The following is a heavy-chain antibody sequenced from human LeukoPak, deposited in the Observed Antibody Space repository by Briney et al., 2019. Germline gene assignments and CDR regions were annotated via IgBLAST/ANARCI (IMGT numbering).Heavy chain of an antibody. CDR3: ARAGAAAALGRFDN. D-gene: IGHD6-13*01. V-gene: IGHV4-31*03. J-gene: IGHJ4*02. Sequence: TSETLPLTCTVSGGSISSGGYYWSWIRQHPGKGLEWIGYIYYSGSTYYNPSLKSRVTISVDTSKNQFSLKLSSVTAADTAVYYCARAGAAAALGRFDNWGQGILVTVSS. CDR2: IYYSGST. CDR1: GGSISSGGYY.